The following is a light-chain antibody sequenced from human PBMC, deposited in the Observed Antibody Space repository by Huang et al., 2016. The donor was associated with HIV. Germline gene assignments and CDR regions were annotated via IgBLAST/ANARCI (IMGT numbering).Light chain of an antibody. V-gene: IGKV3-15*01. Sequence: ELVMTQSPAILSVSPGERATLTCRASQSVSSNLAWYQQQPGQAPRRLIYGASTRATGIPARFSGSGSGTEFTLNISSLQSEDFAVYYCQQYNNWPPWTFGQGTKVEIK. CDR1: QSVSSN. J-gene: IGKJ1*01. CDR3: QQYNNWPPWT. CDR2: GAS.